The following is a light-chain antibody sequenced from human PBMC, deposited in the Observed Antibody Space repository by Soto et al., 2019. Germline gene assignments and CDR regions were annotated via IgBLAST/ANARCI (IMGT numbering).Light chain of an antibody. CDR3: QQCRNWPRT. CDR1: QNVYNN. CDR2: DAS. V-gene: IGKV3-15*01. J-gene: IGKJ4*01. Sequence: EIVMTQSPATLSVSPGEGATLSCKASQNVYNNLAWYQQIPGQPPRLLIYDASTRATGISARFSGSGYGTEFTLTISSLQSADFAVNFCQQCRNWPRTFGGGTKVEIK.